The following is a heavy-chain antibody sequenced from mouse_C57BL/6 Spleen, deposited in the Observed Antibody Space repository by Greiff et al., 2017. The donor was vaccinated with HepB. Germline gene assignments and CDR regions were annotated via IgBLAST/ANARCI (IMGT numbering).Heavy chain of an antibody. CDR2: INPYNGGT. Sequence: SGPVLVKPGASVKMSCKASGYTFTDYYMNWVKQSHGKSLEWIGVINPYNGGTSYNQKFKGKATLTVDKSSSTAYMELNSLTSEDSAVYYCARMGEIYEGLGWYFDVWGTVTTVTVSS. D-gene: IGHD2-3*01. V-gene: IGHV1-19*01. CDR1: GYTFTDYY. CDR3: ARMGEIYEGLGWYFDV. J-gene: IGHJ1*03.